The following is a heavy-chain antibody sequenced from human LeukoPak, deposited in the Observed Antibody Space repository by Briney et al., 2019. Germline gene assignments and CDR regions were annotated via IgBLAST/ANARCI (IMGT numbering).Heavy chain of an antibody. CDR1: GFTFSSYE. Sequence: GGSLRLSCAASGFTFSSYEMNWVRQAPGKGLEWVSYISSSGSTIYYADSVKGRFTTSRDNAKNSLYLQMNSLRAEDTAVYYCARPGTHVGFDYWGQGTLVTVSS. J-gene: IGHJ4*02. D-gene: IGHD1-1*01. CDR3: ARPGTHVGFDY. CDR2: ISSSGSTI. V-gene: IGHV3-48*03.